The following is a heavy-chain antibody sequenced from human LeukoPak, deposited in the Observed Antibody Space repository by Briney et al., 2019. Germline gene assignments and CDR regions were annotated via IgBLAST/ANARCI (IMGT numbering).Heavy chain of an antibody. CDR1: GYTFTSYY. V-gene: IGHV1-46*01. Sequence: EASVKVSYKASGYTFTSYYMHWERQAPGQGLEWMGIINPSGGSTSYAQKFQGRVTMTRDTSTSTVYMELSSLRSEDTAVYYCASLYYYDSSGPPDAFDIWGQGTMVTVSS. D-gene: IGHD3-22*01. CDR3: ASLYYYDSSGPPDAFDI. J-gene: IGHJ3*02. CDR2: INPSGGST.